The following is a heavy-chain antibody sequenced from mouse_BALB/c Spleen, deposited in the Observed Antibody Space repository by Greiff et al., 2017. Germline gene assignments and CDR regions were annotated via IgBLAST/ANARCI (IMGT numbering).Heavy chain of an antibody. D-gene: IGHD1-1*01. CDR3: ARYRGTTVVHWYFDV. V-gene: IGHV3-8*02. CDR2: ISYSGST. J-gene: IGHJ1*01. CDR1: GDSITSGY. Sequence: EVQLKESGPSLVKPSQTLSLTCSVTGDSITSGYWNWIRKFPGNKLEYMGYISYSGSTYYNPSLKSRISITRDTSKNQYYLQLNSVTTEDTATYYCARYRGTTVVHWYFDVWGAGTTVTVSS.